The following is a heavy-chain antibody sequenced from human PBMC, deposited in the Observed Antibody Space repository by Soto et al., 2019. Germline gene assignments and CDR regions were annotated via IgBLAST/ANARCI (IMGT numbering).Heavy chain of an antibody. CDR1: GGSFSDFY. CDR3: GPRGAVAPRGY. Sequence: QVQLQQWGAGLLKPSETLSLTCAVSGGSFSDFYWTWIRQLPGKGLEWIGEINHIGYTNYNPSLESRVAISVDTPKNQFSLTLRSVTAADTAVYYCGPRGAVAPRGYWGQGTLVTVSS. V-gene: IGHV4-34*02. CDR2: INHIGYT. D-gene: IGHD2-15*01. J-gene: IGHJ4*02.